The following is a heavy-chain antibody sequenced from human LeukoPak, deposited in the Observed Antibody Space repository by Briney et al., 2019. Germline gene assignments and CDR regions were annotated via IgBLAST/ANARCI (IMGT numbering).Heavy chain of an antibody. CDR2: IYYSGST. J-gene: IGHJ2*01. Sequence: GSLRLSCAASGFTFSNAWMSWVRQPPGKGLEWIGSIYYSGSTYYNPSLKSRVTISVDTSKNQFSLKLSSVTAADTAVYYCARDRPLSWYFDLWGRGTLVTVSS. V-gene: IGHV4-4*02. CDR1: GFTFSNAW. CDR3: ARDRPLSWYFDL.